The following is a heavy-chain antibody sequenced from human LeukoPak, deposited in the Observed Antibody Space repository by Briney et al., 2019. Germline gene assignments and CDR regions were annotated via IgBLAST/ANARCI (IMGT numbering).Heavy chain of an antibody. D-gene: IGHD3-9*01. CDR1: GFTFSSYE. Sequence: GSLRLSCAVSGFTFSSYEMNWVRQATGKGLEWFSSISSSSTYIYYADSVKGRFTISRDNAKNSLFLQMNSLRAEDTAVYYCARDRYYDILTGYYKGGAIFNYWGQGTLVTVSS. CDR2: ISSSSTYI. J-gene: IGHJ4*02. V-gene: IGHV3-21*01. CDR3: ARDRYYDILTGYYKGGAIFNY.